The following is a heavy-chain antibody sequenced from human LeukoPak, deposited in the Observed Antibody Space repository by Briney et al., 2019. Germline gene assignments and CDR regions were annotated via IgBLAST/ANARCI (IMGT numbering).Heavy chain of an antibody. CDR2: VYYSGDT. V-gene: IGHV4-59*02. CDR3: ARVRTGYSSGGNWFDP. CDR1: GDSVSGVY. D-gene: IGHD6-19*01. J-gene: IGHJ5*02. Sequence: SETLSLTCTVSGDSVSGVYWSWIRQPPGKGLEWIGYVYYSGDTNYNPSLKSRVTISVDTSKNQFSLKLSSVTAADTAVYYCARVRTGYSSGGNWFDPWGQGTLVTVSS.